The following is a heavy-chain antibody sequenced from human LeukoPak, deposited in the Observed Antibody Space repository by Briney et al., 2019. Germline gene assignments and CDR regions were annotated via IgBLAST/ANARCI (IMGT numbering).Heavy chain of an antibody. V-gene: IGHV1-18*01. Sequence: GASVTVSCKASGYTFTSYGISWVRQAPGQGLEWMGWISAYNGNTNYAQKLQGRVTMTTDTSTSTAYMELRSLRSDDTAVYYCARVGKDYYYYYMDVWGKGTTVTVSS. J-gene: IGHJ6*03. CDR1: GYTFTSYG. CDR3: ARVGKDYYYYYMDV. CDR2: ISAYNGNT.